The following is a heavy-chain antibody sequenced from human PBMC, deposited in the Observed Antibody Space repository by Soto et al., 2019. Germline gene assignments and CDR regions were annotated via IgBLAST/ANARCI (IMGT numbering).Heavy chain of an antibody. CDR2: MLYSGLT. CDR3: APLSVSLSGPYGIHV. Sequence: LSLTCSVSGYSVSSSDYYWAWIRQPPGKGLEWIGSMLYSGLTYYNPSLKSRVTLSVDTSKNQFSVRLNSVTASDTAVYYCAPLSVSLSGPYGIHVWGQGTTVTVS. D-gene: IGHD2-15*01. CDR1: GYSVSSSDYY. V-gene: IGHV4-39*01. J-gene: IGHJ6*02.